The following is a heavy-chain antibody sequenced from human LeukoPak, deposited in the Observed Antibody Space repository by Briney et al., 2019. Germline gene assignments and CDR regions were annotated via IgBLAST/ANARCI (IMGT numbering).Heavy chain of an antibody. CDR3: ANELRPNDY. J-gene: IGHJ4*02. CDR2: ISISGNKI. Sequence: PGGSLRLACVVSGLTFSHRAMTWVRQAPGKGLEWVSSISISGNKILYADSVKGRFTISRDNSKNTLFLQMNSLQTEDTGVYFCANELRPNDYWGQGTLVTVS. V-gene: IGHV3-23*01. D-gene: IGHD4-17*01. CDR1: GLTFSHRA.